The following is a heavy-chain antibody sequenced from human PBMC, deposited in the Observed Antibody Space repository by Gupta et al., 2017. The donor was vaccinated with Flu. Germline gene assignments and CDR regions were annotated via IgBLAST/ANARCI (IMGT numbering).Heavy chain of an antibody. CDR3: ARDRAFFTFDI. Sequence: CVGSGFPFTNSWMTWVRQAPGRGLEWMASMNVDGSEKRYVDSAKGRFTISRDNAKNSLYLHMSSLRAEDTAVYYCARDRAFFTFDIWGRGTMVTVSS. V-gene: IGHV3-7*01. J-gene: IGHJ3*02. CDR2: MNVDGSEK. CDR1: GFPFTNSW.